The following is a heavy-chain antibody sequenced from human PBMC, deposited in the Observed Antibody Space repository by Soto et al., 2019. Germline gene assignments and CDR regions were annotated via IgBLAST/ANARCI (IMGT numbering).Heavy chain of an antibody. V-gene: IGHV5-51*01. J-gene: IGHJ4*02. CDR3: ASTFYYGSGSYYPFAY. CDR2: IYPGDSDT. Sequence: GESLQISCRGSGYSGYTFTNYWIGWVRQMPGKGLEWMGIIYPGDSDTRYSPSFQGQVTMSADKAASTAYLQWSSLKASDTAMYYCASTFYYGSGSYYPFAYWGQGTQVTVSS. D-gene: IGHD3-10*01. CDR1: GYTFTNYW.